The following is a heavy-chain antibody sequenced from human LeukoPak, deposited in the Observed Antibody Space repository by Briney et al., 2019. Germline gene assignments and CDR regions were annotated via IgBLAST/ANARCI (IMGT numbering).Heavy chain of an antibody. V-gene: IGHV3-21*01. CDR2: SSSSSSYI. CDR3: ARDLNVVVIARALWDAFDI. CDR1: RFTFSSYS. Sequence: GGSLRLSCAASRFTFSSYSMNWVRQAPGKGLEWVSSSSSSSSYIYYADSVKGRFTISRDNAKNSLYLQMNSLRAEDTAVYYCARDLNVVVIARALWDAFDIWGQRTMVTVSS. D-gene: IGHD2-21*01. J-gene: IGHJ3*02.